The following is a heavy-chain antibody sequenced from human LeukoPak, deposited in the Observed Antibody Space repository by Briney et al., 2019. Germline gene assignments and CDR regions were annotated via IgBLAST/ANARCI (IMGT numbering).Heavy chain of an antibody. D-gene: IGHD1-26*01. Sequence: SETLSLTCTVSGGSISSSSYYWGWIRQPPGKGLEWIGSIYYSGSTNYNPSLKSRVTISLDASKNQFSLKLSSVTAADTALYYCARAALTMGATKFDYWGQGTLVTVSS. CDR2: IYYSGST. V-gene: IGHV4-39*07. CDR1: GGSISSSSYY. CDR3: ARAALTMGATKFDY. J-gene: IGHJ4*02.